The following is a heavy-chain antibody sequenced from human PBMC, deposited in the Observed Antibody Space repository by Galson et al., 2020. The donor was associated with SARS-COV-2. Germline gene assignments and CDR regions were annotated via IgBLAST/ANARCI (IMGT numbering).Heavy chain of an antibody. D-gene: IGHD2-15*01. CDR1: GGSITSGDHY. Sequence: SETLSLTCTVSGGSITSGDHYWTWIRQPPGKGLEWIGYVSYSGRSYYNPSLQSRLTISLDTSKNQFSLKLSSVTAADTAVYYCARAVVVITASPADYYYYGMDLWGQGTTVTVSS. J-gene: IGHJ6*02. CDR3: ARAVVVITASPADYYYYGMDL. CDR2: VSYSGRS. V-gene: IGHV4-30-4*01.